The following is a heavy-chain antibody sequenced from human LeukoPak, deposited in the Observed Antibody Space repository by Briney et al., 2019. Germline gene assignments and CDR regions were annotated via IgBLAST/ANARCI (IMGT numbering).Heavy chain of an antibody. CDR1: GFSFSNYW. CDR3: ATYSSLNRREFQY. D-gene: IGHD3-22*01. J-gene: IGHJ1*01. V-gene: IGHV3-7*01. CDR2: VKQDGSEK. Sequence: GGSLRLSCTASGFSFSNYWMNWVRQAPGKGLEWVANVKQDGSEKYYVDSVEGRFAISRDNAKNSLYLQMNSLRAEDTAVYYCATYSSLNRREFQYWGQGTLLTVSS.